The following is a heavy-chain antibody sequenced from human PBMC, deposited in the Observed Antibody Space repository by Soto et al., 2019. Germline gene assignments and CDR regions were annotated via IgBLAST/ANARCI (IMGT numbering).Heavy chain of an antibody. J-gene: IGHJ4*02. V-gene: IGHV1-2*04. CDR2: INPNSGGT. Sequence: QVQLVQSGAEVKKPGASVKVSCKASGYTFTGYYMHWVRQAPGQGLEWMGWINPNSGGTNYAQKFQGWVTMTRDTPISTAYMELSRLRSDDTAVYYCARAPGDNSPKYYFDYWGQGTLVTVSS. CDR3: ARAPGDNSPKYYFDY. D-gene: IGHD7-27*01. CDR1: GYTFTGYY.